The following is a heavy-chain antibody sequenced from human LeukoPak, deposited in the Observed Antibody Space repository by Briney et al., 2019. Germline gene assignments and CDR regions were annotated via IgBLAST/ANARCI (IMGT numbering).Heavy chain of an antibody. CDR3: ARYGSGSYYQADY. J-gene: IGHJ4*02. CDR1: GGSISSYY. V-gene: IGHV4-59*01. CDR2: IYYSGST. D-gene: IGHD3-10*01. Sequence: SETLSLTCTVSGGSISSYYWSWIRQPPGKGLEWIGYIYYSGSTNYNPSLKSRVTISVDTSKNQFSLKLSSVTAADTAVYYCARYGSGSYYQADYWGQGTLVTVSS.